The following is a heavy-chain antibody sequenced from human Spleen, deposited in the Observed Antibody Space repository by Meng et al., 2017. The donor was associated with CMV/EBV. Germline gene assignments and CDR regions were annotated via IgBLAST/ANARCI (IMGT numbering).Heavy chain of an antibody. CDR2: IYWNDDK. CDR3: AQLAVAGGYLQH. J-gene: IGHJ1*01. D-gene: IGHD6-19*01. Sequence: FSGFSLSTSGVAVGWIRQPPGKALEWLALIYWNDDKRYSTSLKSRLTITKDTSKNQVVLTMTNMDPVDTATYYCAQLAVAGGYLQHWGQGTLVTVSS. CDR1: GFSLSTSGVA. V-gene: IGHV2-5*01.